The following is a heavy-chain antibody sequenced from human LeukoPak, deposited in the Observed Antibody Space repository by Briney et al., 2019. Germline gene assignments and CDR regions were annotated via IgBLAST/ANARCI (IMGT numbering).Heavy chain of an antibody. J-gene: IGHJ5*01. CDR3: VRDWDHFDFDS. CDR1: GFTFRDYW. D-gene: IGHD1-26*01. Sequence: QPGGSLRLSCAASGFTFRDYWMHWIRQAPGKGLVWVSRKGDGSHTIYADSVKGRFTISRDNAKNTLYLQMKSLRVEDTALYYCVRDWDHFDFDSWGQGTLVTVSS. V-gene: IGHV3-74*01. CDR2: KGDGSHT.